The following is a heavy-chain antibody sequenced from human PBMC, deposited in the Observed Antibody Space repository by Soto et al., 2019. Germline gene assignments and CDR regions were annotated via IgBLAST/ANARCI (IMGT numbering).Heavy chain of an antibody. CDR1: GGSFSGYY. J-gene: IGHJ4*02. Sequence: PSETLSLTCAVYGGSFSGYYWSWIRQPPGKGLEWIGEINHSGSTNYNPSLKSRVTISVDTSKNQFSLKLSSVTAADTAVYYCARGLLGSYDFWSGYYSAYYFDYWGQGTRVTVSS. D-gene: IGHD3-3*01. CDR3: ARGLLGSYDFWSGYYSAYYFDY. V-gene: IGHV4-34*01. CDR2: INHSGST.